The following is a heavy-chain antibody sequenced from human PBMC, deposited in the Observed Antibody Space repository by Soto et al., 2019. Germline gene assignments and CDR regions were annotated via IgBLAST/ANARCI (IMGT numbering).Heavy chain of an antibody. CDR3: AKTANGWFSAFDI. V-gene: IGHV3-23*01. CDR1: GFTFSSYA. J-gene: IGHJ3*02. D-gene: IGHD6-19*01. Sequence: EVQLLESGGGLVQPGGSLRLSCAASGFTFSSYAMSWVRQAPGKGLEWVSDISGSGGTTYYADSVKGRFTFSRDKSKNTLYLQMNSLRAEDTAVYYCAKTANGWFSAFDIWGQGTMVTVSS. CDR2: ISGSGGTT.